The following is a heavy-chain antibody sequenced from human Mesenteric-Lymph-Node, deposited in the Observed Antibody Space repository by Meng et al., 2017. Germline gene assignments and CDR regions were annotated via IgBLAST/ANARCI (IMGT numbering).Heavy chain of an antibody. CDR3: ARDHAIAAAGHDY. CDR1: GFTFSSYW. J-gene: IGHJ4*02. V-gene: IGHV3-7*01. Sequence: GESLKISCAVSGFTFSSYWMSWVRQAPGKGLEWVANIKQDGSDKYYVDSVKGRFTISRDNAKNSLYLQMNSLRAEDTAVYYCARDHAIAAAGHDYWGQGTLVTVSS. CDR2: IKQDGSDK. D-gene: IGHD6-13*01.